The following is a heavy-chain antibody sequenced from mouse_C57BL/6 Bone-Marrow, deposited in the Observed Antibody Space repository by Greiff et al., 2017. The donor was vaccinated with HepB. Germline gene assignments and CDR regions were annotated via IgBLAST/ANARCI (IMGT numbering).Heavy chain of an antibody. CDR2: IYPRSGNN. D-gene: IGHD1-1*01. Sequence: VQLQQSGAELARPGASVKLSCKASGYTFTSYGISWVKQRTGQGLEWIGEIYPRSGNNYYNEKFKGKATLTADKSSSTAYMELRSLTSEDSAVYFCARWGYGYYFDYWGQGTTLTVSS. J-gene: IGHJ2*01. V-gene: IGHV1-81*01. CDR1: GYTFTSYG. CDR3: ARWGYGYYFDY.